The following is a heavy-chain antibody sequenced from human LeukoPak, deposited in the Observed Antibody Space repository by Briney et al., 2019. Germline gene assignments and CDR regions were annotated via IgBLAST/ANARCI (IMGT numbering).Heavy chain of an antibody. Sequence: SETLSLTCTVSGGSISSYYWSWIRQPPGKGLEWIGYIYYSGNTNYNPSLKSRVTLLVDTSKNQFSLKLNSVTAADTAVYCCARVKSIAARLYYYYYMDVWGKGTTVTVPS. CDR2: IYYSGNT. CDR3: ARVKSIAARLYYYYYMDV. D-gene: IGHD6-6*01. J-gene: IGHJ6*03. V-gene: IGHV4-59*01. CDR1: GGSISSYY.